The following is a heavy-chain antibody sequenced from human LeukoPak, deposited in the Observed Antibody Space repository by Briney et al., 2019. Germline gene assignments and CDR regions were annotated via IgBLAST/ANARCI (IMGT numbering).Heavy chain of an antibody. CDR2: ISRSSSYT. V-gene: IGHV3-11*06. J-gene: IGHJ4*02. CDR1: GLTFSDYY. D-gene: IGHD3-10*01. CDR3: ARVLWFGGIYYFDY. Sequence: GGSLRLSCAASGLTFSDYYMNWIRQAPGKGLEWVSYISRSSSYTNYADSVKDRFTISRDNAKNSLYLQMNSLRAEDTAVYYCARVLWFGGIYYFDYWGQGTLVTVSS.